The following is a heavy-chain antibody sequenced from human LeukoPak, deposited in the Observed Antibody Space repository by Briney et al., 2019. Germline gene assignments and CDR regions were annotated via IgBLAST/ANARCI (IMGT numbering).Heavy chain of an antibody. Sequence: ASVKVSCKASGGTFSSYTISWVRQAPGQGLEWMGRIIPILGIANYAQKFQGRVTITADKSTSTAYMELSSLRSEDTAVYYCARDMVPAAIDVVRFYPWGQGTLVTVPS. D-gene: IGHD2-2*02. V-gene: IGHV1-69*04. CDR2: IIPILGIA. CDR1: GGTFSSYT. J-gene: IGHJ5*02. CDR3: ARDMVPAAIDVVRFYP.